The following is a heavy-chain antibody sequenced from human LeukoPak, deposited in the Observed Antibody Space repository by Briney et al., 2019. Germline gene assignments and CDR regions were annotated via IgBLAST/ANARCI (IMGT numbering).Heavy chain of an antibody. CDR1: GFTFSSYA. Sequence: GGSLRLSCAASGFTFSSYAMSWVRQAPGKGLEWVSAISGSGGSTYYADSVKGRFTISRDNSKNTLYLQMNSLRAQDTAVYYCAKAPRIVVVPAAYDYWGQGTLVTVSS. CDR3: AKAPRIVVVPAAYDY. D-gene: IGHD2-2*01. J-gene: IGHJ4*02. CDR2: ISGSGGST. V-gene: IGHV3-23*01.